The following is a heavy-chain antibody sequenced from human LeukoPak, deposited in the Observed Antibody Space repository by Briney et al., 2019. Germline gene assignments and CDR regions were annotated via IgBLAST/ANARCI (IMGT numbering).Heavy chain of an antibody. J-gene: IGHJ4*02. CDR2: IIPIFGTA. CDR3: ALSGYYYVGVFDY. CDR1: GGTFSSYA. Sequence: SVKVSCKASGGTFSSYAISWVRQAPGQGLEWMGGIIPIFGTANYAQKFQGRVTITTDESTSTAYMELSSLKSEDTAVYYCALSGYYYVGVFDYWGQGTLVTVSS. D-gene: IGHD3-22*01. V-gene: IGHV1-69*05.